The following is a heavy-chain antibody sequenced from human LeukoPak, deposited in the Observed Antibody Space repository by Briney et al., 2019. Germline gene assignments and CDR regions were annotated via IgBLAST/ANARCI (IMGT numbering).Heavy chain of an antibody. V-gene: IGHV3-48*01. CDR2: ISSSSSTI. CDR3: TRVLYSSGWYGDHY. J-gene: IGHJ4*02. CDR1: GFTFSSYS. Sequence: PGGSLRLSCVASGFTFSSYSMNWVRQAPGKGLEWVSYISSSSSTIYYADSVKGRFTISRDNAKNSLYLQMNSLRAEDTAVYYCTRVLYSSGWYGDHYWGQGALVTVSS. D-gene: IGHD6-19*01.